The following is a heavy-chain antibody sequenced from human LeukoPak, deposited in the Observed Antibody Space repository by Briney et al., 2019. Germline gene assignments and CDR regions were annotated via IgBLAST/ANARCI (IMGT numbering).Heavy chain of an antibody. V-gene: IGHV4-34*01. CDR2: INHSGST. D-gene: IGHD5-18*01. Sequence: TSSETLSLTCAVYGGSFSGYYWSWIRQPPGKGLEWIGEINHSGSTYYNPSLKSRVTISVDTSKNQFSLKLSSVTAADTAVYYCARLEYSYGYFPWYFDLWGRGTLVTVSS. CDR1: GGSFSGYY. CDR3: ARLEYSYGYFPWYFDL. J-gene: IGHJ2*01.